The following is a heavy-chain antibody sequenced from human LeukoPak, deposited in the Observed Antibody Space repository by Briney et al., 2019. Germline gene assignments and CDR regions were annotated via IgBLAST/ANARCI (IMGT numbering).Heavy chain of an antibody. D-gene: IGHD4-17*01. J-gene: IGHJ4*02. V-gene: IGHV7-4-1*02. Sequence: GASVEVSCKASGYTFTSYDINWVRQAPRQGLEWMGWINTNTGNPTYAQGFTGRFVFSLDTSVSTAYLQISSLKAEDTAVYYCARDGNHDSGDYPFDYWGQGTLVTVSS. CDR2: INTNTGNP. CDR3: ARDGNHDSGDYPFDY. CDR1: GYTFTSYD.